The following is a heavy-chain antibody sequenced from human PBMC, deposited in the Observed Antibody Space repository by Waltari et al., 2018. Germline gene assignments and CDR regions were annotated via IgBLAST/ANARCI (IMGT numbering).Heavy chain of an antibody. V-gene: IGHV4-39*01. CDR1: GGSISSSSYY. J-gene: IGHJ4*02. Sequence: QLQLQESGPGLVKPSETLSLTCTVSGGSISSSSYYWDWIRQPPGRGLEWIGTIYYSGSSYYNPSLKSRVTISVDTSKNQFSLKLSSVTAADTAVYYCMRRTGSYGPFDYWGQGALVTVSS. D-gene: IGHD5-18*01. CDR2: IYYSGSS. CDR3: MRRTGSYGPFDY.